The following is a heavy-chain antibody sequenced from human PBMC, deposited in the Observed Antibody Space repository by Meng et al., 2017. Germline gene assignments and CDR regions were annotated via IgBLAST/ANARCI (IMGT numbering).Heavy chain of an antibody. Sequence: QLQLQQWGGGLLKPSGTLSLTCAVYGGSFSGYYWSWIRQPPGKGLEWIGEINHSGSTNYNPSLKSRVTISVDTSKNQFSLKLSSVTAADTAVYYCARVGKVVTAPLTYWGQGTLVTVSS. V-gene: IGHV4-34*01. D-gene: IGHD2-21*02. CDR3: ARVGKVVTAPLTY. CDR1: GGSFSGYY. J-gene: IGHJ4*02. CDR2: INHSGST.